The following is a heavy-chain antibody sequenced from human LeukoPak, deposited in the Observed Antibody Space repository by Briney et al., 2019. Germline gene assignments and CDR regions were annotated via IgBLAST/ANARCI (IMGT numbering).Heavy chain of an antibody. CDR3: AREIQGPFLDY. Sequence: ASVKVSCKASGYTFTGYYMHWVRQAPGQRLEWMGWINAGNGNTKYSQKFQGRVTITRDTSATTAYMELSSLRSEDTAMYYCAREIQGPFLDYWGQGTLVTVSS. V-gene: IGHV1-3*01. CDR2: INAGNGNT. J-gene: IGHJ4*02. CDR1: GYTFTGYY.